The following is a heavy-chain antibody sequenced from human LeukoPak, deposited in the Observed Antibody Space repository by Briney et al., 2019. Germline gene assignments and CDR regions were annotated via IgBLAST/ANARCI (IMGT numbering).Heavy chain of an antibody. V-gene: IGHV4-39*01. J-gene: IGHJ4*02. D-gene: IGHD1-26*01. Sequence: SETLSLTCTVSGGSIGSSSYYWGWIRQPPGKGLEWIGSIYYSGSTYYNPSLKSRVTISVDTSKNQFSLKLSSVTAADTAVYYCARAYSGSPFDYWGQGTLVTVSS. CDR3: ARAYSGSPFDY. CDR1: GGSIGSSSYY. CDR2: IYYSGST.